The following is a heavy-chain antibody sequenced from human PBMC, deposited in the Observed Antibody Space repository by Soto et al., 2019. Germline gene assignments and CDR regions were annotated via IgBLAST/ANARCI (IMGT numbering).Heavy chain of an antibody. J-gene: IGHJ4*02. CDR1: GFTFSSYA. CDR2: ISYDGSNE. D-gene: IGHD5-12*01. V-gene: IGHV3-30-3*01. CDR3: ARVGGYLSG. Sequence: GGSLRLSCAASGFTFSSYAMHWVRQAPGKGLEWVAVISYDGSNEYYADSVKGRFTISRDNSKNTLYLQMNSLRAEDTAVYYCARVGGYLSGWGQGTPVTVSS.